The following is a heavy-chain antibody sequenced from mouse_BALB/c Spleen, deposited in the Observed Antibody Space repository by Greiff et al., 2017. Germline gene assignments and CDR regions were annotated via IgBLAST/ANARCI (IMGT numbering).Heavy chain of an antibody. CDR3: ASGGNYLHWFAY. D-gene: IGHD1-1*02. V-gene: IGHV3-6*02. CDR2: ISYDGSN. J-gene: IGHJ3*01. Sequence: EVQLQQSGPGLVKPSQSLSLTCSVTGYSITSGYYWNWIRQFPGNKLEWMGYISYDGSNNYNPSLKNRISITRDTSKNQFFLKLNSVTTEDTATYYCASGGNYLHWFAYWGQGTLVTVSA. CDR1: GYSITSGYY.